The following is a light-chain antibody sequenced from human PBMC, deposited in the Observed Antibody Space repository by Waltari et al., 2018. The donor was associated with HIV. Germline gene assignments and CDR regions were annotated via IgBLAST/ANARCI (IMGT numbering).Light chain of an antibody. CDR2: GAS. Sequence: EIVMTQSPVPLSVSPGERAPLPCRASQSVSSNLAWYQQKPGQAPRLLIYGASARATGIPARLSGSGSGTEFTLTISSLQSEDFAVYYCQQYTNWPITFGQGTRLEIK. CDR3: QQYTNWPIT. J-gene: IGKJ5*01. V-gene: IGKV3-15*01. CDR1: QSVSSN.